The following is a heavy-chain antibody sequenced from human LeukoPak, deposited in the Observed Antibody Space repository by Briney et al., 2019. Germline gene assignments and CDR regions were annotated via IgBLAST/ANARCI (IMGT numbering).Heavy chain of an antibody. Sequence: ASVKVSCKVSGYTLTELSMHWVRQAPGQGLEWMGWISAYNGNTNYAQRLQGRVTMTTDASTSTAYMELRSLRSDDTAVYYCARGLKIDTADYWGQGTLVTVSS. CDR3: ARGLKIDTADY. D-gene: IGHD3-9*01. CDR1: GYTLTELS. CDR2: ISAYNGNT. J-gene: IGHJ4*02. V-gene: IGHV1-18*01.